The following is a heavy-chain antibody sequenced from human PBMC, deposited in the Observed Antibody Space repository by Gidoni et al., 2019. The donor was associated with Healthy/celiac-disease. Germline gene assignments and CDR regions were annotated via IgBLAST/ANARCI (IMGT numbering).Heavy chain of an antibody. CDR2: IYPGASDT. Sequence: EVQLVQSGAEVKKPGASLKISCKGSGYSFTSYWIGWVRQMPGNGLEWMGIIYPGASDTRYSPSCQGQVTISADKSISTAYLQWSSLKASDTAMYYCARFPGTDLYWFDPWGQGTLVTVSS. D-gene: IGHD1-1*01. V-gene: IGHV5-51*01. CDR3: ARFPGTDLYWFDP. J-gene: IGHJ5*02. CDR1: GYSFTSYW.